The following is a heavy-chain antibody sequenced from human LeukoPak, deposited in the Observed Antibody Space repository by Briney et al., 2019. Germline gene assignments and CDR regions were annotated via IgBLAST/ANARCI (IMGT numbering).Heavy chain of an antibody. Sequence: GGSLRLSCEASGFNFNTYWMSWVRQAPGKVLEWVANINQDGSEKYYVDSVKGRFTISRDNAKNSLYLQMNSLRAEDTAVYFCVRAIGSNTLWGQGTLVTVSS. CDR3: VRAIGSNTL. CDR2: INQDGSEK. D-gene: IGHD4-23*01. J-gene: IGHJ4*02. CDR1: GFNFNTYW. V-gene: IGHV3-7*01.